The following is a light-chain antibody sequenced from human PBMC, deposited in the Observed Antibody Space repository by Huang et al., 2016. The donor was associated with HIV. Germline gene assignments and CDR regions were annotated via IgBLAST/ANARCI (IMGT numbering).Light chain of an antibody. Sequence: EIVLTQSPATLSLSPGERATLSCRASQSISNFLAWYQQKPGQAPRLLIYDTSNRAAGIPARFSGSGSGTDFTLTISGLEPEDFAVYYCQQRSNWPPLFTFGPGTKVEIK. V-gene: IGKV3-11*01. J-gene: IGKJ3*01. CDR1: QSISNF. CDR2: DTS. CDR3: QQRSNWPPLFT.